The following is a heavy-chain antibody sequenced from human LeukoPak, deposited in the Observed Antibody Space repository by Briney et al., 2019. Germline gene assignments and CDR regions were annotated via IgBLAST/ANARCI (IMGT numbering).Heavy chain of an antibody. D-gene: IGHD6-25*01. CDR3: ARVGELAAEKSYYFDY. CDR1: GYTFTSYY. Sequence: ASVKVSCKASGYTFTSYYMHWVRQAPGQGLEWMGIINPSGGSTSYAQKFQGRVTMTRDTSTSTVYMELCSLRSEDTAVYYCARVGELAAEKSYYFDYWGQGTLVTVSS. V-gene: IGHV1-46*01. CDR2: INPSGGST. J-gene: IGHJ4*02.